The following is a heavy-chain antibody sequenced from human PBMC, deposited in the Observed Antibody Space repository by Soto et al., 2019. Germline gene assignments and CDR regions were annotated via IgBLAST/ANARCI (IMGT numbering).Heavy chain of an antibody. CDR1: GFTFSSYA. D-gene: IGHD3-22*01. CDR2: ISGTGGST. J-gene: IGHJ4*02. V-gene: IGHV3-23*01. Sequence: GGSLRLSCAASGFTFSSYAMSWVRQTPGKGLEWVSTISGTGGSTYYPDSVKGRFTISRDNSKNTVYLQMNSLRSEDAAVYYCAKEMTSGYYLFDYWGQGTLVTVSS. CDR3: AKEMTSGYYLFDY.